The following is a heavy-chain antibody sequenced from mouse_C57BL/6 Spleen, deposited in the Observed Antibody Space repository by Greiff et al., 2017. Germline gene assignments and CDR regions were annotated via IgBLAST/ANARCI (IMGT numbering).Heavy chain of an antibody. J-gene: IGHJ3*01. CDR2: IWSGGST. V-gene: IGHV2-2*01. Sequence: VQLQQSGPGLVLPSQSLSITCTVSGFSLTSYGVHWVRQSPGKGLEWLGVIWSGGSTDYNATFISKLSISKDNSKCQVIFKMKRLQADDTAIYYCARYYDGYPWFAYWGQGTLVTVSA. D-gene: IGHD2-3*01. CDR1: GFSLTSYG. CDR3: ARYYDGYPWFAY.